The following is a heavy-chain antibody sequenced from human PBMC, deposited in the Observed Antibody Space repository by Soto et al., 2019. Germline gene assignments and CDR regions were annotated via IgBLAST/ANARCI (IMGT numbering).Heavy chain of an antibody. J-gene: IGHJ5*02. CDR2: ISAYNCNT. V-gene: IGHV1-18*04. CDR1: GYTFTSYG. Sequence: QVQLVQSGAEVKKPGASVKVSCKASGYTFTSYGISWVRQAPGQGLEWMGWISAYNCNTNYAQKLQGRVTMTTDTPTSTAYMELRSLRSDDTAGYYCARDRDYYVSGTNWFDPWGQGTLVTVSS. D-gene: IGHD3-10*01. CDR3: ARDRDYYVSGTNWFDP.